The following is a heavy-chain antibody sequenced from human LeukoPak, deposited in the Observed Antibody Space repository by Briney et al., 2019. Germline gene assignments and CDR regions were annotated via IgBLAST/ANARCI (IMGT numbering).Heavy chain of an antibody. D-gene: IGHD3-22*01. CDR3: ARVVHPYDYESSGLTYDAFDI. CDR1: GYTFSGFY. CDR2: INTNTGNP. J-gene: IGHJ3*02. Sequence: GASVKVSCKASGYTFSGFYIHWVRQAPGQGLEWMGWINTNTGNPTYAQGFTGRFVFSLDTSVNTAYLQISSLKAEDTAVYYCARVVHPYDYESSGLTYDAFDIWGQGTMVTVSS. V-gene: IGHV7-4-1*02.